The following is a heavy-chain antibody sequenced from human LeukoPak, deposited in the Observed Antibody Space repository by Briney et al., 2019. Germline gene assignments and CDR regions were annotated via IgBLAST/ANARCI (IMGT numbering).Heavy chain of an antibody. J-gene: IGHJ4*02. V-gene: IGHV4-59*01. Sequence: SETLSLTCTVSGDSISNFYWSWIRQPPGKGLEWIGYIYYTGSTNYNPSLKSRVTISVDTSKNQFSLKLTSVIAADTAVYYCAKDLSSAVGATGFDYWGQGTLVTVSS. D-gene: IGHD1-26*01. CDR3: AKDLSSAVGATGFDY. CDR1: GDSISNFY. CDR2: IYYTGST.